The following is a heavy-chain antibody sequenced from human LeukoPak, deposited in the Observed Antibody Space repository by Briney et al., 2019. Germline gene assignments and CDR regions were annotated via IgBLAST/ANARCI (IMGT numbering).Heavy chain of an antibody. J-gene: IGHJ4*02. CDR1: GASISSSSYY. CDR3: ARQRIVGAIDY. Sequence: SETLSLTCTVPGASISSSSYYWRWLRQPPGKGLEWIGSIYYSGSTYYNPSLKSRVTISVDTSKNQFSLKLSSVTAADTAVYYCARQRIVGAIDYWGQGTLVTVSS. CDR2: IYYSGST. D-gene: IGHD1-26*01. V-gene: IGHV4-39*01.